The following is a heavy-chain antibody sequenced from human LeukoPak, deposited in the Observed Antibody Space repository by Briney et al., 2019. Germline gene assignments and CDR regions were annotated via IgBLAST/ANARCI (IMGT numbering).Heavy chain of an antibody. CDR3: GRDALVGYFSYYYIDV. CDR2: ISNSGST. CDR1: DGPIRSHY. J-gene: IGHJ6*03. D-gene: IGHD2-15*01. V-gene: IGHV4-59*11. Sequence: SETLSLTCTVSDGPIRSHYWTWIRQSPLKGLEWIGDISNSGSTKYNPSLKSRVTISIDTSKSQFSLRLTSVTAADTAVYYCGRDALVGYFSYYYIDVWGKGTTVNVSS.